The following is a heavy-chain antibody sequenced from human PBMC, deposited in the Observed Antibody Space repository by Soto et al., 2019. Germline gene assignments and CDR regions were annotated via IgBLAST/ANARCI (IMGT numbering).Heavy chain of an antibody. D-gene: IGHD6-13*01. CDR2: FDPEDGET. CDR3: ATDPYSSSWAFDY. J-gene: IGHJ4*02. CDR1: GYTLTELS. V-gene: IGHV1-24*01. Sequence: ASVKASCKVSGYTLTELSMHWVRQAPGKGLEWMGGFDPEDGETIYAQKFQGRVTMTEDTSTDTAYMELSSLRSEDTAVYYCATDPYSSSWAFDYWGQGTLVTVSS.